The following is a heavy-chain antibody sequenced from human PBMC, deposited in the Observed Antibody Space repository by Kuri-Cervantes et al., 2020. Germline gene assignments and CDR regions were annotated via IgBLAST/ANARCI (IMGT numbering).Heavy chain of an antibody. CDR2: ISYDGSNN. CDR1: GFTFSSYA. J-gene: IGHJ6*02. V-gene: IGHV3-30-3*02. Sequence: GESLKISCAASGFTFSSYAMHWVRQAPGKGLEWVAVISYDGSNNYYADSVKGRFTISRDNSKNTLYLQVNSLTAEDTAVYYCAKSYSSGWTYGMDVWGQGTTVTVSS. CDR3: AKSYSSGWTYGMDV. D-gene: IGHD6-19*01.